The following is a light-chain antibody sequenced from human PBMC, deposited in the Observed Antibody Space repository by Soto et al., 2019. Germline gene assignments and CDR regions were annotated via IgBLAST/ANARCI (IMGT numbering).Light chain of an antibody. CDR1: QSVSSN. CDR2: GAS. J-gene: IGKJ2*01. CDR3: QKYSNWPYT. Sequence: EIVMTQSPATLSVSPGERATLSCRASQSVSSNLAWYQQKPGQAPRLLIYGASTRATGIPARVSGSGSGTELTLTISSLQSEDFAVYYCQKYSNWPYTFGQGTKLEIK. V-gene: IGKV3-15*01.